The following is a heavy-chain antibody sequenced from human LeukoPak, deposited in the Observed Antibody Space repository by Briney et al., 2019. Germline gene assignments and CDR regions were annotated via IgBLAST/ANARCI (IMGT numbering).Heavy chain of an antibody. CDR1: GFTFSRYW. CDR2: VNNDGTGT. Sequence: GGSLTLSCEASGFTFSRYWMHWVRQAPGQGLVWVSRVNNDGTGTNYADSVKGRFIISRDNAKNTLYLQMSSLRAEDTAVYYCAREGDVVDTIGSFDYWGQGTLVTVSS. CDR3: AREGDVVDTIGSFDY. J-gene: IGHJ4*02. V-gene: IGHV3-74*01. D-gene: IGHD5-12*01.